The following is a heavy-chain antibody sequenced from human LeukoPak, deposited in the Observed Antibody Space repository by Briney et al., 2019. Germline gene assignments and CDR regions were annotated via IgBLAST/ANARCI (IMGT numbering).Heavy chain of an antibody. CDR1: GGTFSSYA. D-gene: IGHD2-2*02. Sequence: ASVKVSCKASGGTFSSYAISWVRQAPGQGLEWMGGIIPIFGTANYAQKFQGRVTITADESTSTAYMELSSLRSEDTAVYYCARESSVEVVPAAIVYWGQGTLVTVSS. J-gene: IGHJ4*02. CDR3: ARESSVEVVPAAIVY. CDR2: IIPIFGTA. V-gene: IGHV1-69*13.